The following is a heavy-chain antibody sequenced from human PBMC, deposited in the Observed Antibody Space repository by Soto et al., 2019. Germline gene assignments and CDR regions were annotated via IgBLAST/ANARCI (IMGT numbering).Heavy chain of an antibody. CDR1: GYSFTSYW. Sequence: GESLKISCKGSGYSFTSYWISWVRQMPGKGLEWMGRIDPSDSYTNYSPSFQGHVTISADKSISTAYLQWSSLKASDTAMYYCARRRVGIPTYCSGGRCYKTYGMDVCGQGPTVTVYS. V-gene: IGHV5-10-1*01. CDR3: ARRRVGIPTYCSGGRCYKTYGMDV. CDR2: IDPSDSYT. J-gene: IGHJ6*02. D-gene: IGHD2-15*01.